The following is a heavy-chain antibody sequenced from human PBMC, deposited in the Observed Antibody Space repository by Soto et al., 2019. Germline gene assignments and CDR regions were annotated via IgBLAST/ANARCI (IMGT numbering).Heavy chain of an antibody. D-gene: IGHD5-12*01. V-gene: IGHV3-30-3*02. CDR2: ISYDGSNK. CDR1: GFTFSSYA. J-gene: IGHJ4*02. CDR3: AKHIGPHY. Sequence: GGSLRLSCAASGFTFSSYAMHWVRQAPGKGLEWVAVISYDGSNKYYADSVKGRFTISRDNSKNTLYLQMNSLRAEDTAVYHCAKHIGPHYWGQGTLVTVSS.